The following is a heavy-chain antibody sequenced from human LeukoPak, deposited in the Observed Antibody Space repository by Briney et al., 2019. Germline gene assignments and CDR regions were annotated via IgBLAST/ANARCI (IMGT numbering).Heavy chain of an antibody. Sequence: PGGSLRLSCAASGFTFSSYSMNWVRQAPGKGLDGVSYISSSSSTLYYADSVKGRFTISRDNAQNPLYLQMNSLRDEDTAVYYCARDSSGWFYWGQGTLVTVSS. CDR3: ARDSSGWFY. CDR2: ISSSSSTL. D-gene: IGHD6-19*01. J-gene: IGHJ4*02. V-gene: IGHV3-48*02. CDR1: GFTFSSYS.